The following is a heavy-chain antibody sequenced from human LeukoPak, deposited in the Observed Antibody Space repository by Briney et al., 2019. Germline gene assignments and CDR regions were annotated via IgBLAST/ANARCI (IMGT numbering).Heavy chain of an antibody. J-gene: IGHJ6*03. V-gene: IGHV4-38-2*02. D-gene: IGHD2-2*01. CDR2: IYHSGST. CDR3: ARGRGLWSSGRIYDIVVVPAATTAYYMDV. CDR1: GYSISSGYY. Sequence: SETLSLTCTVSGYSISSGYYWGWIRQPPGKGLEWIGSIYHSGSTNYNPSLKSRVTISVDTSKNQFSLKLSSVTAADTAVYYCARGRGLWSSGRIYDIVVVPAATTAYYMDVWGKGTTVTVSS.